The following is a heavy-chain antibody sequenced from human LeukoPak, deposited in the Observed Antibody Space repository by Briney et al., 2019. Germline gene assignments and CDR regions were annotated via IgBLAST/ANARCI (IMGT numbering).Heavy chain of an antibody. V-gene: IGHV3-11*01. CDR3: AKDFIVGATRGDY. D-gene: IGHD1-26*01. J-gene: IGHJ4*02. Sequence: GGPLRLSCAASGFTFSDYYMSWIRQAPGKGLEWVSYISSSGSTIYYADSVKGRFTISRDNSKNTLYLQMNSLRAEDTAVYYCAKDFIVGATRGDYWGQGTLVTVSS. CDR1: GFTFSDYY. CDR2: ISSSGSTI.